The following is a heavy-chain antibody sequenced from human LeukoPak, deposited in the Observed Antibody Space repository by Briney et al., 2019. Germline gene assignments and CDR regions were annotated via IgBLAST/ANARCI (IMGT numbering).Heavy chain of an antibody. D-gene: IGHD6-19*01. CDR3: ARDPYSSGWPSYYYYGMDV. V-gene: IGHV3-7*01. J-gene: IGHJ6*02. CDR2: IKQDGSEK. Sequence: GGSLRLSCAASGFTFSSYAMSWVRQAPGKGLEWVANIKQDGSEKYYVDSVKGRFTISRDNAKNSLYLQMNSLRAEDTAVYYCARDPYSSGWPSYYYYGMDVWGQGTTVTVSS. CDR1: GFTFSSYA.